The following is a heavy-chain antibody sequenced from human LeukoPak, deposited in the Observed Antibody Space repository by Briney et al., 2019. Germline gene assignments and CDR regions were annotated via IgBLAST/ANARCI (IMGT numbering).Heavy chain of an antibody. CDR3: AKGYCTGASCYVLDS. V-gene: IGHV1-46*01. J-gene: IGHJ4*02. Sequence: GASVKVSCKASGYDFTTNSIHWVRQAPGQGLEWMGTINPSVSSTTYGQRFRGRVTMTRDTSTATVYMDLGSLTSEDTAIYYCAKGYCTGASCYVLDSWGQGTLVTVSS. CDR1: GYDFTTNS. D-gene: IGHD2-15*01. CDR2: INPSVSST.